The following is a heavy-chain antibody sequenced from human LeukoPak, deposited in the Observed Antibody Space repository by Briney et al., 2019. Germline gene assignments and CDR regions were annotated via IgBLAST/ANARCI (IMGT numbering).Heavy chain of an antibody. J-gene: IGHJ5*02. Sequence: ASVKVSCKASGYTLTNYYMHWVRQAPGRGLEWMGIIDPSGGSTTYAQNSQGRVTMTRDTSTSTVYMNLTSLRSEDTAVYYCARSEFSRAIYFDPWGQGTLVTVSS. D-gene: IGHD6-6*01. CDR3: ARSEFSRAIYFDP. V-gene: IGHV1-46*01. CDR1: GYTLTNYY. CDR2: IDPSGGST.